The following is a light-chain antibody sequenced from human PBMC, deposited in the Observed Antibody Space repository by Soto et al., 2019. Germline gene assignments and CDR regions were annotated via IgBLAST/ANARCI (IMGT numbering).Light chain of an antibody. CDR3: QQHNDWPYT. J-gene: IGKJ2*01. Sequence: EILMTQSPATLSVSPGGRVTLSCRASQSVDNNLAWYQQKPGQAPRLLIYGASTRATGIPARFSGSGSGTEFPLTISSLNSEDFSVYYCQQHNDWPYTFGQGTKLEIE. CDR1: QSVDNN. V-gene: IGKV3-15*01. CDR2: GAS.